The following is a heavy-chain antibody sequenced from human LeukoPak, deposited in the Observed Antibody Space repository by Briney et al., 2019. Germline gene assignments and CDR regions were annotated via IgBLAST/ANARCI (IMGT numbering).Heavy chain of an antibody. CDR2: ISYDGSNK. J-gene: IGHJ4*02. CDR3: AKETDPKRWLQVLDY. V-gene: IGHV3-30*18. D-gene: IGHD5-24*01. CDR1: GFTFSSYG. Sequence: GGSLRLSCAASGFTFSSYGMHWVRQAPGKGLEWVAVISYDGSNKYYADSVKGRFTISRDNSKNTLYLQMNSLRAEDTAVYYCAKETDPKRWLQVLDYWGQGTLVTVSS.